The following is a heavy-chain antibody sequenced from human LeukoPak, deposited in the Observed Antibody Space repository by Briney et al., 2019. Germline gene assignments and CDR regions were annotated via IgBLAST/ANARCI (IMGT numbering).Heavy chain of an antibody. J-gene: IGHJ3*02. V-gene: IGHV4-59*01. CDR2: IYYSGST. Sequence: LETLSLTCTVSGGSISSYYWSWIRQPPGKGLEWIGYIYYSGSTNYNPSLKSRVTISVDTSKNQFSLKLSSVTAADTAVYYCARGDGWYQPSLNAFDIWGQGTMVTVSS. CDR1: GGSISSYY. CDR3: ARGDGWYQPSLNAFDI. D-gene: IGHD6-19*01.